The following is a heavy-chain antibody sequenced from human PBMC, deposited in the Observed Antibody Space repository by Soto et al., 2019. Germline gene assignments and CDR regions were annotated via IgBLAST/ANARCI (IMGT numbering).Heavy chain of an antibody. CDR3: ARGRRWYCSGGSCSRYYYYYYGMDV. D-gene: IGHD2-15*01. J-gene: IGHJ6*02. V-gene: IGHV4-34*01. CDR1: GGSFSGYY. Sequence: QVQLQQWGAGLLKPSETLSLTCAVYGGSFSGYYWSWIRQPPGKGLEWIGEISHSGSTNYNPSLKSRVTRSVDTSKNQFSLKLSSVTAADTAVYYCARGRRWYCSGGSCSRYYYYYYGMDVWGQGTTVTVSS. CDR2: ISHSGST.